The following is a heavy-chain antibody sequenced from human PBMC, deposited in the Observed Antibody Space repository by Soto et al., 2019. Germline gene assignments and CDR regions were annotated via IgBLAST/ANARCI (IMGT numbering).Heavy chain of an antibody. D-gene: IGHD3-10*01. CDR3: ARAGRFPRSWFDP. V-gene: IGHV4-34*01. CDR2: VNHSGEA. Sequence: SETLSLTCGVYGGSFRNYYWIWVRQPPGKGLEWIGEVNHSGEATYNPSLQSRVSISLDTSNNHFSLKMTSVTAADTAIYFCARAGRFPRSWFDPWGQGTQVTVSS. CDR1: GGSFRNYY. J-gene: IGHJ5*02.